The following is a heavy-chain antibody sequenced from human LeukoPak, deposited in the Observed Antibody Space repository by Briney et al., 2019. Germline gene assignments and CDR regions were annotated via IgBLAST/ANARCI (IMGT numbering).Heavy chain of an antibody. D-gene: IGHD5-18*01. Sequence: GASVTVSYTASGGTFNSYAISWVRQAPGQGLEWMGWIIPIHGIANYAQKFQGRVTITADKSTSTAYMELSSLRSEDTAVYYCARARASWVDTAIFYYYYMDVWGKGTTVTVSS. CDR1: GGTFNSYA. CDR3: ARARASWVDTAIFYYYYMDV. J-gene: IGHJ6*03. V-gene: IGHV1-69*10. CDR2: IIPIHGIA.